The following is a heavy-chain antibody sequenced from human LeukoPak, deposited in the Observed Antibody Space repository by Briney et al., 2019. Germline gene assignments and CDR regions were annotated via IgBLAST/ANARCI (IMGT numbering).Heavy chain of an antibody. J-gene: IGHJ5*02. V-gene: IGHV4-61*02. CDR3: ARNSGYDLNWFDP. CDR2: IYTSGST. Sequence: SQTLSLTCTVAGGSISSGSYYWGWIRQPGGKGLEWIGRIYTSGSTNYNPSLKSRVTISVDTSKNQFSLKLSSVTAADTAVYYCARNSGYDLNWFDPWGQGTLVTVSS. CDR1: GGSISSGSYY. D-gene: IGHD5-12*01.